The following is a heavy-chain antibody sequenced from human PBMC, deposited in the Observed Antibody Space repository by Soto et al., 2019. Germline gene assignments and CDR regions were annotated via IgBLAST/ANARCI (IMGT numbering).Heavy chain of an antibody. V-gene: IGHV1-46*01. D-gene: IGHD2-2*01. CDR2: INPSDGST. CDR1: GYTFTSYY. Sequence: ASVKVSCKASGYTFTSYYIHWVRQAPGQGLEWMGIINPSDGSTSYAQKFQGRVTMTRDTSTSTVYMELNSLRSEDTAVYYCAGVWGSFCSGSSCYTDYWGPGALVTVSS. J-gene: IGHJ4*02. CDR3: AGVWGSFCSGSSCYTDY.